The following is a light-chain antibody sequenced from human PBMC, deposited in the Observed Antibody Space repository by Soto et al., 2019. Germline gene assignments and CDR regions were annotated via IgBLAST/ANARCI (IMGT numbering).Light chain of an antibody. J-gene: IGKJ5*01. V-gene: IGKV1-5*01. CDR2: DAS. Sequence: DIQMTQSPSTLSASVGDRVTITCRASQSISRWLAWYQQKPGKAPNLLIYDASSLDTGVPSRFSGSGSGTEFTLTISSLQSEDFAVYYCQQYNNWPPITFGQGTRLEIK. CDR3: QQYNNWPPIT. CDR1: QSISRW.